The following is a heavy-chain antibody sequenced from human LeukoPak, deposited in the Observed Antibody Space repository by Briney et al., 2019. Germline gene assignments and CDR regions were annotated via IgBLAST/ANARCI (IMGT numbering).Heavy chain of an antibody. D-gene: IGHD3-10*01. CDR3: ARLTPRGVFDY. V-gene: IGHV3-7*01. CDR1: GFTFSSYW. CDR2: INKDGGEK. J-gene: IGHJ4*02. Sequence: GGSLRLSCAASGFTFSSYWMSWVRQAPGKGLEWVANINKDGGEKYYVDSVKGRFTISRDNAKNSLYLQMNSLRAEDTAVYYCARLTPRGVFDYWGQGTLVTVSS.